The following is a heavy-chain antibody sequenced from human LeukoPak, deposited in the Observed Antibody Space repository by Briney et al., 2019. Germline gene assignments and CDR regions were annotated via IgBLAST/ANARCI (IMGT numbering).Heavy chain of an antibody. CDR2: IYHSGST. V-gene: IGHV4-38-2*01. J-gene: IGHJ4*02. Sequence: SETLSLTCAVSGYSISSGYYWGWIRQPPGKGLEWIGSIYHSGSTYYNPSLKSRVTISVDTSKNQFSLKLSSVTAADTAVYYCARALGYCSSTSCDTPIDYWGQGTLVTVSS. CDR1: GYSISSGYY. CDR3: ARALGYCSSTSCDTPIDY. D-gene: IGHD2-2*02.